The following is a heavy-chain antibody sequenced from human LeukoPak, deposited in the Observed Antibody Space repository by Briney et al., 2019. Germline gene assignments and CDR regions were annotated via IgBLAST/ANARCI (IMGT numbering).Heavy chain of an antibody. CDR3: AKGAEGTPKNHYYYMDV. Sequence: GGSLRLSCAASGFTFSSYAMSWVRQAPGKGLEWVSAISGSGGSTYYADSVKGRFTISRDNSKNTLYLQMNSLRAEDTAVYYCAKGAEGTPKNHYYYMDVWGKGTTVTVSS. CDR2: ISGSGGST. V-gene: IGHV3-23*01. D-gene: IGHD2-15*01. CDR1: GFTFSSYA. J-gene: IGHJ6*03.